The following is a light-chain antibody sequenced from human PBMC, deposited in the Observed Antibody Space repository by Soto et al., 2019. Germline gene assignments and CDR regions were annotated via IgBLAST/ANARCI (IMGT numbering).Light chain of an antibody. CDR3: SSFTSTTTLI. CDR1: SSDVGAYNY. CDR2: DVK. Sequence: QSALTQPASVSGSPGQSITFSCTGTSSDVGAYNYVSWYQQHPGKAPKLMIYDVKNRPSGVSDRFSGSKSGNTASLTISGLQAEDEADYYCSSFTSTTTLIFGGGTKVTVL. V-gene: IGLV2-14*01. J-gene: IGLJ2*01.